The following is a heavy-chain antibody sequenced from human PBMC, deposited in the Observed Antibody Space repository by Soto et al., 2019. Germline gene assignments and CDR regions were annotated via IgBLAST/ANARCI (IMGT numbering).Heavy chain of an antibody. CDR2: ISAYNGNT. Sequence: QVQLVQSGAEVKKPGASVKVSCKASGYTFTSYGISWVRQAPGQGLEWMGWISAYNGNTNYAQKLQGRVTMTTDTSTSTAYMELRSLRSDDTAVYYCARVGLSSPGFSTIFGVVITRPEPDYWGQGTLVTVSS. D-gene: IGHD3-3*01. CDR3: ARVGLSSPGFSTIFGVVITRPEPDY. V-gene: IGHV1-18*01. J-gene: IGHJ4*02. CDR1: GYTFTSYG.